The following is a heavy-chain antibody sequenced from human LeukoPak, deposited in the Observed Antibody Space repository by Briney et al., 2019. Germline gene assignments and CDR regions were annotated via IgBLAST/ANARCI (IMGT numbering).Heavy chain of an antibody. D-gene: IGHD5-12*01. CDR1: GFTFSNYW. V-gene: IGHV3-7*01. Sequence: GSLRLSCAASGFTFSNYWMTWVRQAPGKGLEWVAHINQGGSEEHYMDSAKARFTISRDNAKNSLSLQMNSLRAEDTAVYYCVRDGGVSGYDLLDYWGQGTLATVSS. J-gene: IGHJ4*02. CDR3: VRDGGVSGYDLLDY. CDR2: INQGGSEE.